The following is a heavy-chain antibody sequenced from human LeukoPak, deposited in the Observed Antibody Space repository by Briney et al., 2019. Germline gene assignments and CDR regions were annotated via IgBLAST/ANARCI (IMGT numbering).Heavy chain of an antibody. CDR3: AGGDRNGWYFYY. J-gene: IGHJ4*02. CDR2: ISWNAGST. D-gene: IGHD6-19*01. Sequence: GGSLRLSCAASGFRFDDHGMSWVRQAPGKGLEWVSGISWNAGSTGYADSVKGRFTISIDNAENSLFLQMNSLRVEDTALYYCAGGDRNGWYFYYWGQGILVTVSS. CDR1: GFRFDDHG. V-gene: IGHV3-20*04.